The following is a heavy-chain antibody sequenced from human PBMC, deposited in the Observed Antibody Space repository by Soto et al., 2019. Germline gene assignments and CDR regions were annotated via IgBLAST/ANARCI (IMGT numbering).Heavy chain of an antibody. D-gene: IGHD3-22*01. V-gene: IGHV1-69*06. Sequence: QVQLVQSGAEVKKPGSSVKVSWKASGGTFSSYAISWVRQAPGQGLEWMGGIIPIFGTANYAQKFQGRVTIIADKSTSTAYMELSSLRSEDTAVYYCARVGVYYDSSGYYGGFDYWGQGTLVTVSS. CDR1: GGTFSSYA. J-gene: IGHJ4*02. CDR2: IIPIFGTA. CDR3: ARVGVYYDSSGYYGGFDY.